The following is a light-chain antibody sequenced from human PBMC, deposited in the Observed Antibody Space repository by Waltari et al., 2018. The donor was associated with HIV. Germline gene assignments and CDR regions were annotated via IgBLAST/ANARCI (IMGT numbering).Light chain of an antibody. J-gene: IGLJ3*02. CDR1: GSDIGAYDY. Sequence: QSALTQPASVSASPGQSITISCTGSGSDIGAYDYVSWYQQYAGQAPRVVIYDVTNRPSGVSSRFSGSKSANTASLTISGLQTEDEAQYYCSSYTTGSTWVFGGGTKLTVL. V-gene: IGLV2-14*03. CDR3: SSYTTGSTWV. CDR2: DVT.